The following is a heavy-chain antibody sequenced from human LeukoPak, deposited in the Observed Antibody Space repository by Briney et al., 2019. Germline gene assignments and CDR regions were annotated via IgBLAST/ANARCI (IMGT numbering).Heavy chain of an antibody. CDR1: GGTFSSYA. J-gene: IGHJ4*02. Sequence: ASVTVSCKASGGTFSSYAICWVRQAPGQGLEWMGRIIPILGIANYAQKFQGRVTITADKSTSTAYMELSSLRSEDTAVYYCARDWSTSSSVDYWGQGTLVTVSS. D-gene: IGHD2-2*01. CDR2: IIPILGIA. CDR3: ARDWSTSSSVDY. V-gene: IGHV1-69*04.